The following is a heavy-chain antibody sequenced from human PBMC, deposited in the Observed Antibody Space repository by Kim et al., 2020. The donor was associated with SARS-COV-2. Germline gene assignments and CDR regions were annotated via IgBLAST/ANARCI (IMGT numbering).Heavy chain of an antibody. J-gene: IGHJ4*02. CDR1: GFTFGDYA. CDR3: AKDRGIAVAGTVRSRISVFVIDY. D-gene: IGHD6-19*01. V-gene: IGHV3-9*01. CDR2: ISWNSGSI. Sequence: GGSLRLSCAASGFTFGDYAMHWVRQAPGKGLEWVSGISWNSGSIGYADSVKGRFTISRDNAKNSLYLQMNSLRAEDTALYYCAKDRGIAVAGTVRSRISVFVIDYWGQGTLVTVSS.